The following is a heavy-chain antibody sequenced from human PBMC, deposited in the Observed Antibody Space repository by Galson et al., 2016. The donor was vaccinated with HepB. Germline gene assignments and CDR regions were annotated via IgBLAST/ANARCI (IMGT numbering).Heavy chain of an antibody. Sequence: SETLSLTCVVSGGSISSTNWWNWVRQPPGKGLEWIGEIYHSGTTNYNPSLQSRVTLSVDKSNEQCSLKLTSVTAADTAVYYCARDQAGEILRRPLGYRGQGTLVTVSS. J-gene: IGHJ4*02. CDR2: IYHSGTT. CDR3: ARDQAGEILRRPLGY. CDR1: GGSISSTNW. V-gene: IGHV4-4*02. D-gene: IGHD4-17*01.